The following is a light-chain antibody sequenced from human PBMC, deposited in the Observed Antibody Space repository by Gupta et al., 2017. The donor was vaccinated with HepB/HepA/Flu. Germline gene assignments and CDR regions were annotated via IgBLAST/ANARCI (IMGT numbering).Light chain of an antibody. CDR2: AAS. CDR3: QRLNGYFFT. CDR1: QGISTY. Sequence: DIQLTQSPSFLSASVGDRVTITCRASQGISTYLAWYQQKPGKAPKLLMYAASTLQSGVPSRFSGSGSGTEFTLRISILVPEDSATYFCQRLNGYFFTFGPGTKVDIK. V-gene: IGKV1-9*01. J-gene: IGKJ3*01.